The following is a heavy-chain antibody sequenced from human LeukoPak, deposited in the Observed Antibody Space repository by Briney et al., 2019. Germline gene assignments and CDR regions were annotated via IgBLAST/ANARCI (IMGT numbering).Heavy chain of an antibody. Sequence: GGSLRLSCEGSGFTFSKYWMGWVRQAPGKGLQWVANIKTDGSEKYYVDSVKGRFTISRDNAKNSLYLQMNSLRAEDTAVYYCAKVSITVGGVVDPPYYNGLDVWGQGTTVTVSS. V-gene: IGHV3-7*01. J-gene: IGHJ6*02. CDR1: GFTFSKYW. D-gene: IGHD3-16*02. CDR2: IKTDGSEK. CDR3: AKVSITVGGVVDPPYYNGLDV.